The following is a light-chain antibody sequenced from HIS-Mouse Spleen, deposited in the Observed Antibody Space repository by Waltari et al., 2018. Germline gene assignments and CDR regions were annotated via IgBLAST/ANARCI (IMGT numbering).Light chain of an antibody. Sequence: SYELTQPPSASVAPGQTARITCSVAAFANKYAYWYQPKSGQAPVLVIYEDSKRPSGIPERFSGSSSGTMATLTISGAQVEDEADYYCYSTDSSGNHRVFGGGTKLTVL. CDR2: EDS. J-gene: IGLJ2*01. V-gene: IGLV3-10*01. CDR1: AFANKY. CDR3: YSTDSSGNHRV.